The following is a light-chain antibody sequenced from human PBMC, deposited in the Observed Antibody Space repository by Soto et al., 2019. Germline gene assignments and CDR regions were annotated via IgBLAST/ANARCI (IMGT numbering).Light chain of an antibody. Sequence: QSALTQPVSVSGSPGQSITISCTGSDVGAYRYVSWYQQHPGKAPRLMIYDVSNRPSGVSDRFSGSKSGNTASPTISGLQPEDEAYFFCSSYTGGNARVVFGGGTKLTVL. V-gene: IGLV2-14*01. CDR3: SSYTGGNARVV. CDR1: SDVGAYRY. J-gene: IGLJ2*01. CDR2: DVS.